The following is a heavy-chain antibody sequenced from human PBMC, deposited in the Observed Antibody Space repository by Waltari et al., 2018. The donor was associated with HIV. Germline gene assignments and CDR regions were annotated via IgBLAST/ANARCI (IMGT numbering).Heavy chain of an antibody. CDR1: GGSISSSSYY. D-gene: IGHD5-18*01. J-gene: IGHJ5*02. Sequence: QLQLQESGPGLVKPSETLSLTCTVSGGSISSSSYYWGWIRQPPGKGLEWIGSIYYSGSTYYNPSLKSRVTISVDTSKNQFSLKLSSVTAADTAVYYCARRSYGSTPFDPWGQGTLVTVSS. CDR3: ARRSYGSTPFDP. V-gene: IGHV4-39*01. CDR2: IYYSGST.